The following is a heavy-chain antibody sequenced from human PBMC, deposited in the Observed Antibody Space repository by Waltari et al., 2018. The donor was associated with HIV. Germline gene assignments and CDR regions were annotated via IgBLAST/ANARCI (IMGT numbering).Heavy chain of an antibody. Sequence: QLQLQESGPGLVKSPETLSLTCTVSGRPMTSSSYYWGWIRQPPGKGLEWIGSMSHSGSTYHNPSLRSRLTISVDTSKNQFSLKLTSVTAADTAVYYCARSFSGYSNYFDPWGQGTLVTVSS. J-gene: IGHJ5*02. V-gene: IGHV4-39*01. D-gene: IGHD4-4*01. CDR1: GRPMTSSSYY. CDR2: MSHSGST. CDR3: ARSFSGYSNYFDP.